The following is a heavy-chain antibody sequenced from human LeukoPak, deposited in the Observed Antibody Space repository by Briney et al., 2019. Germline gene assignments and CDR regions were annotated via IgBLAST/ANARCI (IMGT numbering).Heavy chain of an antibody. CDR1: GFTFSSYA. J-gene: IGHJ4*02. CDR3: AKAAPSVVVPAAISFLFDY. CDR2: ISGSGGST. D-gene: IGHD2-2*01. Sequence: GGSLRLSCAASGFTFSSYAMSWVRQAPGKGLEWVSAISGSGGSTYYADSVNGRFTISRDNSKNTLYLQMNSLRAEDTAVYYCAKAAPSVVVPAAISFLFDYWGQGTLVTVSS. V-gene: IGHV3-23*01.